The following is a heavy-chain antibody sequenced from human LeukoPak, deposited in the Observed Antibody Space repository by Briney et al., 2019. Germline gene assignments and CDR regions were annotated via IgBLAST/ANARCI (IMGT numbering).Heavy chain of an antibody. CDR1: GFTFSSYA. CDR2: ISGSGGST. D-gene: IGHD2-15*01. J-gene: IGHJ4*02. CDR3: ANYCSGGSCYSR. V-gene: IGHV3-23*01. Sequence: GGSLRLSCAASGFTFSSYAMSWVRQAPGKGLEWVSAISGSGGSTYYADSVKGRFTTSRDNSKNTLYLQMNSLRAEDTAVYYCANYCSGGSCYSRWGQGTLVTVSS.